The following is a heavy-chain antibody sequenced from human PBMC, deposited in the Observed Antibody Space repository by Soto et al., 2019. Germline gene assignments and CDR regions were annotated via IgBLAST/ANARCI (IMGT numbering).Heavy chain of an antibody. J-gene: IGHJ4*02. Sequence: GGSLSLSCAGSGFTFSSYGIHWVRQAPDKGLEWVALISNDGGNEKYTESVKDRFTISRDDSHNVAYLQMSSLRTEDTAMYYCAKDRYSGTYPTDFDYWGQGSLVTVSS. V-gene: IGHV3-30*18. D-gene: IGHD1-26*01. CDR2: ISNDGGNE. CDR3: AKDRYSGTYPTDFDY. CDR1: GFTFSSYG.